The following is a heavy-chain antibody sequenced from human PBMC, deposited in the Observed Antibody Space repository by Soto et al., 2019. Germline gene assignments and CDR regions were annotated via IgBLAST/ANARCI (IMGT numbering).Heavy chain of an antibody. V-gene: IGHV4-31*03. CDR3: AREGCSSTSCYNWFDP. CDR2: IYYSGTT. D-gene: IGHD2-2*01. CDR1: GGSISSGGYY. J-gene: IGHJ5*02. Sequence: SETLSLTCTVSGGSISSGGYYWSWIRQHPGKGLEWIGYIYYSGTTYYNPSLKSRVTISVDTSKNQFSLKLSSVTAADTAVYYCAREGCSSTSCYNWFDPWGQGTLVNVSS.